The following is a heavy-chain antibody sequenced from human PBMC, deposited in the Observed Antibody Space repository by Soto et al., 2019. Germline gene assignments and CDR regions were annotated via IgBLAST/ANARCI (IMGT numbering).Heavy chain of an antibody. Sequence: SGGSLRLSCAASGFTFSSYAMSWVRQAPGKGLEWISAISGSGGSTYYADSVKGRFTISRDNSKNTLYLQMNSLRAEDTAVYYCAKGAFSGGYYTPDYWGQGTLVTVSS. CDR2: ISGSGGST. CDR3: AKGAFSGGYYTPDY. CDR1: GFTFSSYA. D-gene: IGHD3-3*01. J-gene: IGHJ4*02. V-gene: IGHV3-23*01.